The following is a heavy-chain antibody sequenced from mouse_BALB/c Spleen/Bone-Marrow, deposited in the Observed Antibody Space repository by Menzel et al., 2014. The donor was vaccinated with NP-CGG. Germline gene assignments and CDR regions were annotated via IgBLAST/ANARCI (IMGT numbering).Heavy chain of an antibody. J-gene: IGHJ3*01. CDR1: GFTFSSFG. D-gene: IGHD2-1*01. Sequence: EVQRVESGGGLVQPGGSRKLSCAASGFTFSSFGKHWVRQAPEKGLEWVAYISSGSSIIYYADTVKGRFTISRDNPKNTLFLQMTSLRSEDTAMYYCARGGNYAWFAYWGQGTLVAVSA. CDR3: ARGGNYAWFAY. CDR2: ISSGSSII. V-gene: IGHV5-17*02.